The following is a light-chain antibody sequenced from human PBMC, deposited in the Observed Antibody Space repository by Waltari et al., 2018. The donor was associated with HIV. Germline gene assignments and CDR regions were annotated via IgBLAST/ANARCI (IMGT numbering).Light chain of an antibody. CDR2: GGY. CDR1: QDIGNS. CDR3: HQYFSDPFT. V-gene: IGKV1-NL1*01. Sequence: DIQMTPFPSSLSASVGDRVTITCRATQDIGNSVSWYQQRPGKVPKLLVYGGYIRHRGVASRFTGSGSGTEYTLTISSLQPEDFATYYCHQYFSDPFTFGGGTKVEI. J-gene: IGKJ4*01.